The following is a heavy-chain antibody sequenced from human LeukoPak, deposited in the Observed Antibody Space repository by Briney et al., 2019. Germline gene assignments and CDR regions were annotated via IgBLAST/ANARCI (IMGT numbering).Heavy chain of an antibody. CDR1: GGSISSYY. D-gene: IGHD3-3*01. Sequence: SETLSLTCTVSGGSISSYYWSWIRQPPGKGLEWIGYIYTSGSTNYNPSLKSRVTISVDTSKNQFSLELSSVTAADTAVYYCARVRYDFWSGYPFVDPWGQGTLVTVSS. CDR3: ARVRYDFWSGYPFVDP. CDR2: IYTSGST. J-gene: IGHJ5*02. V-gene: IGHV4-4*09.